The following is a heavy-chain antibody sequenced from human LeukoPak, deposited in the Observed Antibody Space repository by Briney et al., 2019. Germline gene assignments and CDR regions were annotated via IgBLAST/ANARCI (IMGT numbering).Heavy chain of an antibody. J-gene: IGHJ6*02. Sequence: ASVKVSCKASGYIFTGYYVHWVRQAPGQGLEWMGWINPNSGGTNYAQKFQGRVTMTRDTSISTAYMELSRLRSDDTAVYYCARVGGADDYYYYYGMDVRGQGATVTVSS. D-gene: IGHD4/OR15-4a*01. CDR2: INPNSGGT. V-gene: IGHV1-2*02. CDR1: GYIFTGYY. CDR3: ARVGGADDYYYYYGMDV.